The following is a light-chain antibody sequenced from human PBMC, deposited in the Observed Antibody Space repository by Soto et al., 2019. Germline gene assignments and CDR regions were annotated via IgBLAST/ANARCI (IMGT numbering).Light chain of an antibody. J-gene: IGKJ4*01. V-gene: IGKV1-12*01. CDR3: QQANTFPLT. CDR2: ATS. CDR1: QGVNRW. Sequence: DIQLTQSPSSVSASVGDRVTISCRASQGVNRWLAWYQQKPEKAPKLLIYATSTLQFGVPLRFSGGGSATDFTLTISSLQPEDSATYYWQQANTFPLTFGGGTKVEIK.